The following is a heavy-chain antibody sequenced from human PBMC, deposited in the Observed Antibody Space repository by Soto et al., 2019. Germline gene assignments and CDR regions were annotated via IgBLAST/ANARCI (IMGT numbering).Heavy chain of an antibody. CDR3: AKDHNGDYVGGFEM. CDR2: ISSSGGTT. D-gene: IGHD4-17*01. Sequence: EVQLLESGGGLVQPGGSLRLSCAASGFTFSYYAMSWVRQAPGKGPEWVSGISSSGGTTYYADSVKGRFTISKDSSKNTLALQMNSLRAEDTAVYYCAKDHNGDYVGGFEMWGQGTKVTVS. CDR1: GFTFSYYA. V-gene: IGHV3-23*01. J-gene: IGHJ3*02.